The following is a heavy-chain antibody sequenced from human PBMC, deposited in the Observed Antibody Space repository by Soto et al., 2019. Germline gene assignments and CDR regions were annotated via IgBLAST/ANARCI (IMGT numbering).Heavy chain of an antibody. CDR2: IHYTGRI. J-gene: IGHJ6*02. V-gene: IGHV4-39*01. CDR1: GGFIRSSGYY. D-gene: IGHD1-26*01. Sequence: QLQLQESGPGLVKPSETLSLTCTVSGGFIRSSGYYWGWIRQPPGTGPEWIGNIHYTGRIHYNPSLKVRVTIFADTSNTQFSLKLPSVTAADTAVYYCARLWVDYYYGMDVRGQGTTVTVSS. CDR3: ARLWVDYYYGMDV.